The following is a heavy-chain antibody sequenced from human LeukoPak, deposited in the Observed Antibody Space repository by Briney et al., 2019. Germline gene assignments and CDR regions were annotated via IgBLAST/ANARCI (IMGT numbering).Heavy chain of an antibody. Sequence: GGSLRLSCAASGFTFSSYGMHWVRQAPGKGLEWVAFIRYDGSNKYYADSVKGRFTISRDNSKNTLYLQMNSLRAEDTAVYYCANPGRDGYNYHYWGQGTLVTVSS. CDR1: GFTFSSYG. J-gene: IGHJ4*02. CDR3: ANPGRDGYNYHY. CDR2: IRYDGSNK. D-gene: IGHD5-24*01. V-gene: IGHV3-30*02.